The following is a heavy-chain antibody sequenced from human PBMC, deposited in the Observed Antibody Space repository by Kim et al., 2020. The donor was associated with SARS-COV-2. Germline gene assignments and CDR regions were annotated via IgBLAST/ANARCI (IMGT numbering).Heavy chain of an antibody. CDR3: TRVPPYSDTYWDAFDM. Sequence: GGSLRLSCAASGFTFSDSAMHWVRQASGKGLEWVGRIRSKDNGYETVDAASVRGRFTISRDDSKKTAYLQMNSLKTEDTAVYYCTRVPPYSDTYWDAFDMWGQGTMVTVSS. CDR2: IRSKDNGYET. J-gene: IGHJ3*02. V-gene: IGHV3-73*01. D-gene: IGHD5-12*01. CDR1: GFTFSDSA.